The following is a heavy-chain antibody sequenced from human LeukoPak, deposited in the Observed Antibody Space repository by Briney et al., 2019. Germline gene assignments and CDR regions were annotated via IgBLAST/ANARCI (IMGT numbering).Heavy chain of an antibody. J-gene: IGHJ4*02. CDR1: GFTFSSYA. CDR3: ASAGWFGEGYFDY. CDR2: ISSSGSTI. Sequence: PGGSLRLSCAASGFTFSSYAMSWVRQAPGKGLEWVSYISSSGSTIYYADSVKGRFTISRDNAKNSLYLQMNSLRAEDTAVYYCASAGWFGEGYFDYWGQGTLVTVSS. D-gene: IGHD3-10*01. V-gene: IGHV3-48*03.